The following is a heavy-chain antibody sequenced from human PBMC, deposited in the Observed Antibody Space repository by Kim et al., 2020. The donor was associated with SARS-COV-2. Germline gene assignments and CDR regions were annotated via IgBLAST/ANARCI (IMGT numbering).Heavy chain of an antibody. Sequence: GESLKISCKGSGYSFTSYWIGWVRQMPGKGLEWMGIIYPGDSDTRYSPSFQGQVTISADKSISTAYLQWSSLKASDTAMYYCARQSPLLPGVGDYYYYGMDVWGQGTTVTVSS. J-gene: IGHJ6*02. CDR1: GYSFTSYW. D-gene: IGHD2-15*01. CDR2: IYPGDSDT. V-gene: IGHV5-51*01. CDR3: ARQSPLLPGVGDYYYYGMDV.